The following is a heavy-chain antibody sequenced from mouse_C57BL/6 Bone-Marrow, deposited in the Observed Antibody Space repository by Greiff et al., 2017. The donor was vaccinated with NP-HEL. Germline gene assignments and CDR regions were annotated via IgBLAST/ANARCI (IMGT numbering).Heavy chain of an antibody. Sequence: QVQLKQSGPELVKPGASVKISCKASGYAFSSSWMNWVKQRPGKGLEWIGRIYPGDGDTNYNGKFKGKATLTADKSSSTAYMQLSSLTSEDSAVYFCATTCYSNLGKNWGQGTTLTVSS. CDR1: GYAFSSSW. J-gene: IGHJ2*01. V-gene: IGHV1-82*01. D-gene: IGHD2-5*01. CDR3: ATTCYSNLGKN. CDR2: IYPGDGDT.